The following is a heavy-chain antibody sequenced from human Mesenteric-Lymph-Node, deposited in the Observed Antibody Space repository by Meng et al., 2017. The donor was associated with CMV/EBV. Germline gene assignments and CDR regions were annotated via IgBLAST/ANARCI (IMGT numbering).Heavy chain of an antibody. CDR1: GGSIISSGYY. Sequence: AGGSIISSGYYWGWIRQAPGRGLEWVGSIYYTGSTNYNASLESGVTISVDTSKSQLSLRLNSVTAADTAVYYCARSLYSDGSNWFDPWGHGTLVTVSS. D-gene: IGHD5-24*01. V-gene: IGHV4-39*01. CDR2: IYYTGST. CDR3: ARSLYSDGSNWFDP. J-gene: IGHJ5*02.